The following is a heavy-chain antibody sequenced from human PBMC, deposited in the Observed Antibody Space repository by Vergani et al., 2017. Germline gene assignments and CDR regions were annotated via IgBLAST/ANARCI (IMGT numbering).Heavy chain of an antibody. Sequence: EVQLVESGGGLVKPGGSLRLSCAASGFTFSSYSMNWVRQAPGKGLEWVSSISSSSSYIYYADSVKGRFTISRDNAKNSLYLQMNSLRAEDTAVYYCASPPPGDYYYYYMDVWGKGTTVTVSS. V-gene: IGHV3-21*01. CDR3: ASPPPGDYYYYYMDV. CDR1: GFTFSSYS. D-gene: IGHD1-26*01. CDR2: ISSSSSYI. J-gene: IGHJ6*03.